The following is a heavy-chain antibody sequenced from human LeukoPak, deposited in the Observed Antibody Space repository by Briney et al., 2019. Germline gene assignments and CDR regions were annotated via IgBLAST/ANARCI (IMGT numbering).Heavy chain of an antibody. CDR2: ISPNSGGT. V-gene: IGHV1-2*02. Sequence: GASVKVSCKASGYTFTGYYMHWVRHAPGPGLEWMGWISPNSGGTNYAQKFQGRVTMTRDTSISTAYMELSRLRSDDTAVYYCARVDRGYCSGGSCQDYWGQGTLVTVSS. D-gene: IGHD2-15*01. J-gene: IGHJ4*02. CDR1: GYTFTGYY. CDR3: ARVDRGYCSGGSCQDY.